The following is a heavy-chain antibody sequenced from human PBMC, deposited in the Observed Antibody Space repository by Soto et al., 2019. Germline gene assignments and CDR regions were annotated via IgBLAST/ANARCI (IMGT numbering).Heavy chain of an antibody. CDR1: GGSISSSSDY. CDR2: IYYSGST. V-gene: IGHV4-39*01. D-gene: IGHD1-7*01. CDR3: ARHFWNSADLDYFDY. Sequence: SETLSLTCTVSGGSISSSSDYWGWIRQPPGKGLEWIGSIYYSGSTYYNPSLKSRVTISVDTSKNQFSLKLSSVTAADTAVYYCARHFWNSADLDYFDYWGQGTLVTVSS. J-gene: IGHJ4*02.